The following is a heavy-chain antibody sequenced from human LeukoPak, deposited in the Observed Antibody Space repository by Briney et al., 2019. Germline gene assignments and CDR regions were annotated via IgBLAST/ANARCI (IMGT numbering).Heavy chain of an antibody. V-gene: IGHV4-61*02. Sequence: LTXXVXXGSISSGXYYXXWIXQXXXXXXXYXXXXHSSGSTNYNPSLTSRVTISRDTSKNHYSLKLSSVTATDTAVYYCARKGCSSTSCYTGYYYMDVWGKGTTVTVSS. CDR2: XHSSGST. CDR1: XGSISSGXYY. D-gene: IGHD2-2*02. J-gene: IGHJ6*03. CDR3: ARKGCSSTSCYTGYYYMDV.